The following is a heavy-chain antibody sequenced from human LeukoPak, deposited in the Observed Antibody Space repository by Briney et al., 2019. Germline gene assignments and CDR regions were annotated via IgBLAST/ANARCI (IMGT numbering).Heavy chain of an antibody. CDR2: IYTSGST. CDR3: ARVGVVVVITAPYDAFDI. D-gene: IGHD3-22*01. Sequence: SETLSLTCTVSGGSISSGSYYWSWIRQPAGKGLEWIGRIYTSGSTNYNPSLKSRVTISVDTSKNQFSLKLSSVTAADTAVYYCARVGVVVVITAPYDAFDIWGQGTMVTVSS. V-gene: IGHV4-61*02. CDR1: GGSISSGSYY. J-gene: IGHJ3*02.